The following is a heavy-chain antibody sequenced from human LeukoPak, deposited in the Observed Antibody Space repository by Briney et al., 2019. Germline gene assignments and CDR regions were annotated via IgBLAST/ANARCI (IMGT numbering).Heavy chain of an antibody. D-gene: IGHD1-14*01. CDR1: GFTFSSYW. CDR3: ARAPAIGKFDY. J-gene: IGHJ4*02. Sequence: PGGSLRLSCAASGFTFSSYWMSWARQAPGKGLEWVANIKQDGSEKYYVDSVKGRFTISRDNAKNSLYLQMNSLRAEDTAVYYCARAPAIGKFDYWGQGTLVTVSS. V-gene: IGHV3-7*01. CDR2: IKQDGSEK.